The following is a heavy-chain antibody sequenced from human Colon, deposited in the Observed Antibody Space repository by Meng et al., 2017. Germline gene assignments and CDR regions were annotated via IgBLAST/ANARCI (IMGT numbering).Heavy chain of an antibody. CDR2: INHSGST. Sequence: VPLPLGGAGLVHPSAPPSLPCSVYGGSFSGYYWSWIRQPPGKGLEWIGEINHSGSTNYNPSLKSRVTISVDTSKNQFSLKLSSVTAADTAVYYCARERLSSGWYGGRWFDPWGQGTLVTVSS. V-gene: IGHV4-34*01. CDR1: GGSFSGYY. J-gene: IGHJ5*02. CDR3: ARERLSSGWYGGRWFDP. D-gene: IGHD6-19*01.